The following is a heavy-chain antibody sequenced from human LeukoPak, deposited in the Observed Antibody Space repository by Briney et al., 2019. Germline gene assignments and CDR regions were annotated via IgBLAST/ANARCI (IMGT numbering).Heavy chain of an antibody. CDR2: IDPNGRYT. CDR1: GFTFSNHY. J-gene: IGHJ6*02. Sequence: GGSLRLSCAASGFTFSNHYMHWVRQAPGKGLVSVSRIDPNGRYTSYADSVKGRFTISRDNAKNTLYLQMNTLGAEDTALYYCVRGSTDWNGMDVWGQGTTVTISS. V-gene: IGHV3-74*01. D-gene: IGHD6-19*01. CDR3: VRGSTDWNGMDV.